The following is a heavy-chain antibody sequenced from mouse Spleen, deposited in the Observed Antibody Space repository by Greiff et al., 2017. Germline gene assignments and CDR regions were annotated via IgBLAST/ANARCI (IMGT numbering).Heavy chain of an antibody. J-gene: IGHJ2*01. CDR2: ISSGSSTI. CDR1: GFTFSDYG. Sequence: EVKLMEPGGGLVKPGGSLKLSCAASGFTFSDYGMHWVRQAPEKGLEWVAYISSGSSTIYYADTVKGRVTFSRDNAKNTLFLQMTSLRSEDTAMYYCARLYGYEGYYFDYWGQGTTLTVSS. V-gene: IGHV5-17*01. D-gene: IGHD2-2*01. CDR3: ARLYGYEGYYFDY.